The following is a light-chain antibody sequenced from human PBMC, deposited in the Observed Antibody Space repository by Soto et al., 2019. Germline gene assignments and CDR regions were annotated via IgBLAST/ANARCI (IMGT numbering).Light chain of an antibody. J-gene: IGLJ3*02. Sequence: QSVLTQPASVSGSPGQSITISCTGTSSDVGGYNYVSWYQQHPGKAPKLMIYEVSHRPSGVSNRFSGSKSANTASLTISGLRAEDEADYYCSSYTSKNTRVFGGGTKLTVL. CDR2: EVS. CDR1: SSDVGGYNY. V-gene: IGLV2-14*01. CDR3: SSYTSKNTRV.